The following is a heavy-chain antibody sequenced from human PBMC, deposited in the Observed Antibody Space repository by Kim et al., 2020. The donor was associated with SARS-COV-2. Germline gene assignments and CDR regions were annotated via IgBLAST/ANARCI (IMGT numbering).Heavy chain of an antibody. V-gene: IGHV4-59*13. CDR2: FFKSGST. CDR3: ASWDYSDNAGLVL. D-gene: IGHD4-4*01. Sequence: SETLSLTCTDSGAPISSYYWVWVRQPPGKGLEWMATFFKSGSTSSNPSLKSRVTISADTSNHQFSLQLSSVTAADTAVYYCASWDYSDNAGLVLWGQGTLVTVSS. J-gene: IGHJ4*02. CDR1: GAPISSYY.